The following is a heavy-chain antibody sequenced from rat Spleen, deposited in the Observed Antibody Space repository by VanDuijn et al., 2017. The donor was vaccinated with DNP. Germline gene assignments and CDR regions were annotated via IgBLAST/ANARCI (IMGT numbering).Heavy chain of an antibody. CDR2: ISASGGST. Sequence: EVQLVKSGGGLVQPGRSLKLSCAASGFTFSYYGMAWVRQAPKKGLEWVASISASGGSTSYRDSVKGRFTISRDNAKSILYLQRDSLRSEDTATFYCTTDFERGYWGQGVMVTVSS. CDR3: TTDFERGY. J-gene: IGHJ2*01. V-gene: IGHV5-19*01. CDR1: GFTFSYYG. D-gene: IGHD1-11*01.